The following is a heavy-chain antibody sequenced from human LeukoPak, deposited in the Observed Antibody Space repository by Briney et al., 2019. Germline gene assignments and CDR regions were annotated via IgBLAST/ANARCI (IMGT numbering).Heavy chain of an antibody. V-gene: IGHV1-8*01. CDR1: GYTFISND. Sequence: GASVKVSCKASGYTFISNDINWVRQAPGQGLEWMGWMNPNSGNTGYAQKFQGRVTMTRNISISTAYMELSSLRSEDTAVYFCARFGDPFWNFDPWGRGTLITVSS. J-gene: IGHJ2*01. CDR2: MNPNSGNT. CDR3: ARFGDPFWNFDP. D-gene: IGHD3-16*01.